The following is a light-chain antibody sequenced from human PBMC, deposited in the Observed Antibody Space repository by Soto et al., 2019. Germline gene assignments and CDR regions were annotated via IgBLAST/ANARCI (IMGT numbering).Light chain of an antibody. CDR1: SSNIGAGYD. V-gene: IGLV1-40*01. Sequence: QSVLTQPPSVSGAPGQRVTISCTGSSSNIGAGYDVHWYQQLPGTAPKRLIYGNSNRPSGVPDRFSGSKSGTSASLAITGLQAEDEADYYCKSYDSSLSGYYVFGTGTKVTV. J-gene: IGLJ1*01. CDR2: GNS. CDR3: KSYDSSLSGYYV.